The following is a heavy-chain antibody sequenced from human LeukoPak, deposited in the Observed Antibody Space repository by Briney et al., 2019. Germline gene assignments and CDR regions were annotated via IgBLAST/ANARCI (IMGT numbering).Heavy chain of an antibody. CDR3: ARDEYRSRWLHR. CDR2: IEDDGRET. D-gene: IGHD5-24*01. J-gene: IGHJ5*02. V-gene: IGHV3-7*01. CDR1: GFTSRSYE. Sequence: GGSLRLSCAAPGFTSRSYELSWRRQTPGKGLEWVANIEDDGRETHYVDSVKGRFTISRDNAQNSVHLQMNSLRAEDTAVYHCARDEYRSRWLHRWVQGTLVTVTS.